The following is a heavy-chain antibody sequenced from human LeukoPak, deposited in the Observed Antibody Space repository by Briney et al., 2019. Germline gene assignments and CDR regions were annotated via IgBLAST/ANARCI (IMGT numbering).Heavy chain of an antibody. CDR2: IRYDGSNK. V-gene: IGHV3-30*02. Sequence: GGSLRLSCAASGFTFSSYGMHWVRQAPGKGLEWVAFIRYDGSNKYYADSVKGRFTISRDNSKNTLYLQMNSLRAEDTAVYYCAKDQYSSSYYFDYWGQGTLVTVSS. CDR3: AKDQYSSSYYFDY. CDR1: GFTFSSYG. J-gene: IGHJ4*02. D-gene: IGHD6-6*01.